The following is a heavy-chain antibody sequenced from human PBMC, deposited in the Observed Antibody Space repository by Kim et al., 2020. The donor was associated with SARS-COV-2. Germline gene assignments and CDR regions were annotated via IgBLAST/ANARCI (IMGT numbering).Heavy chain of an antibody. CDR1: GFTFDDYA. Sequence: GGSLRLSCAASGFTFDDYAMHWVRQAPGKGLEWVSLISGDGGSTYYADSVKGRFTISRDNSKNSLYLQMNSLRTEDTALYYCAKVIGGGNYYDSSGYYYNLFDYWGQGTLVTVSS. CDR3: AKVIGGGNYYDSSGYYYNLFDY. CDR2: ISGDGGST. D-gene: IGHD3-22*01. V-gene: IGHV3-43*02. J-gene: IGHJ4*02.